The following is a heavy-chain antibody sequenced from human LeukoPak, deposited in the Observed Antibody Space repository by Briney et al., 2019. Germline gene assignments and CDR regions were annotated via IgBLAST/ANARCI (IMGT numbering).Heavy chain of an antibody. CDR3: AKVAGYQPDYGMDV. V-gene: IGHV3-23*01. J-gene: IGHJ6*02. CDR1: GFTFSSYA. CDR2: ISGSGGTT. Sequence: PGGSLRLSCAASGFTFSSYAMSWVRQAPGKGLEWVSAISGSGGTTYYADSVKGRFTISRDNSKNTLYLQMNSLRAEDTAEYYCAKVAGYQPDYGMDVWGQETTVTVSS. D-gene: IGHD2-2*01.